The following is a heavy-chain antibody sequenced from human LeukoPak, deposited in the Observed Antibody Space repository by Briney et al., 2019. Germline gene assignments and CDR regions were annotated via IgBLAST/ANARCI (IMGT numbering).Heavy chain of an antibody. CDR3: ARPRGVAKGPLGY. Sequence: PSETLSLTCTVSGGSISSYYWSWIRQPPGKGLEWIGYIYYSGSTNYNPSLKSRVTISVDTSKNQFSLKLSSVTAADTAVYYCARPRGVAKGPLGYWGQGTLVTVSS. CDR2: IYYSGST. V-gene: IGHV4-59*12. CDR1: GGSISSYY. D-gene: IGHD2-15*01. J-gene: IGHJ4*02.